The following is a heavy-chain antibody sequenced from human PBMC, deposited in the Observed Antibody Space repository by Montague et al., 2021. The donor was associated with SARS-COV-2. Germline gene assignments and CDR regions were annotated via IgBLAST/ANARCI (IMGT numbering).Heavy chain of an antibody. J-gene: IGHJ6*02. V-gene: IGHV4-61*02. Sequence: TLSLTCTVSGGSISSGSYYWSWIRQPAGKGLEWIGRIYTSGSTNYNPSLKSRVTISLDTSKNQFSLKLSSVTAADTAVYYCAGEQIVVVPAAPYYYYGMDVWGQGTTVTVSS. CDR3: AGEQIVVVPAAPYYYYGMDV. CDR2: IYTSGST. CDR1: GGSISSGSYY. D-gene: IGHD2-2*01.